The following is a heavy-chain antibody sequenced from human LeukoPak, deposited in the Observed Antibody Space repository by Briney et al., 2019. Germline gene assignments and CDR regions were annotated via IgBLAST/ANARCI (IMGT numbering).Heavy chain of an antibody. V-gene: IGHV3-23*01. CDR3: AKGGIAVTSTSVYYYMDV. J-gene: IGHJ6*03. CDR1: GFTFSSYG. Sequence: GGSLRLSCAASGFTFSSYGMSWVRQAPGKGLEWVSVISGSGGSTYYADSVKGRFTISRDNSKNTLYLLMNSLRAEDTALYYCAKGGIAVTSTSVYYYMDVWGKGTTVTISS. D-gene: IGHD6-19*01. CDR2: ISGSGGST.